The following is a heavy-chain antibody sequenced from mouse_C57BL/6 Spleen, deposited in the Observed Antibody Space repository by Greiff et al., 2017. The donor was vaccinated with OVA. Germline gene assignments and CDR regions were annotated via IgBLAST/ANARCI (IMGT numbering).Heavy chain of an antibody. Sequence: ESGPGLVKPSQSLSLTCSVTGYSITSGYYWNWIRQFPGNKLEWMGYISYDGSNNYNPSLKNRISITRDTSKNQFFLKLNSVTTEDTATYYCARGDVGYFDYWGQGTTLTVSS. D-gene: IGHD3-3*01. CDR1: GYSITSGYY. J-gene: IGHJ2*01. CDR2: ISYDGSN. CDR3: ARGDVGYFDY. V-gene: IGHV3-6*01.